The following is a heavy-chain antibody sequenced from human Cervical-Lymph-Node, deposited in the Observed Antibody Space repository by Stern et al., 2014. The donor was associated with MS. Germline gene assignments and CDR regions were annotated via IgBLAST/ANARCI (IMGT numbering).Heavy chain of an antibody. V-gene: IGHV4-30-2*01. CDR1: GDSVSSGGYC. Sequence: QVQLQESGSGLVKPSQTLSLTCAVSGDSVSSGGYCWSWVRQPPGKGLEWIGGIYQSGSTYYNPSLKSRVTISVDRSKTQFSLKLSSVTAADTAVYYCARAGTNAKYYYGLDVWGQGTTVTVSS. J-gene: IGHJ6*02. CDR2: IYQSGST. CDR3: ARAGTNAKYYYGLDV. D-gene: IGHD1-1*01.